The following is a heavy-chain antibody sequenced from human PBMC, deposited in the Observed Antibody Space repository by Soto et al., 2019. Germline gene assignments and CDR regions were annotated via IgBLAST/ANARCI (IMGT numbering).Heavy chain of an antibody. CDR3: ARDRMEEDYYDSSGYYRPFDY. Sequence: LRLSFAAYGFTFSSYRMNWVRQAPGKGLEWVSSISSSSSYIYYADSVKGRFTISRDNAKNSLYLQMNSLRAEDTAVYYCARDRMEEDYYDSSGYYRPFDYWGQGTLVTVSS. D-gene: IGHD3-22*01. CDR1: GFTFSSYR. CDR2: ISSSSSYI. J-gene: IGHJ4*02. V-gene: IGHV3-21*01.